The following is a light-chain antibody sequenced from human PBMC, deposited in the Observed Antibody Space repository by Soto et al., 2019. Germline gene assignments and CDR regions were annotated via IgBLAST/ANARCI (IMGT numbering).Light chain of an antibody. CDR2: DAS. V-gene: IGKV3D-7*01. CDR3: QQDYNLPRT. Sequence: EIVLTQSPGTLSLSPGERATLSCRASQSVSSSYLSWYQQKPGQAPRLLIYDASTRATGIPARFSGSGSGTDFTLTISSLQPEDFAVYYCQQDYNLPRTFGQGTKVDIK. CDR1: QSVSSSY. J-gene: IGKJ1*01.